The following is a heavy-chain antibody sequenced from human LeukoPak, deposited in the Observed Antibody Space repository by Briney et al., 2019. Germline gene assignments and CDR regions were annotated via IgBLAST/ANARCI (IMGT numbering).Heavy chain of an antibody. CDR3: AREDGGYGDYVGY. D-gene: IGHD4-17*01. J-gene: IGHJ4*02. V-gene: IGHV3-48*03. CDR2: LSSSGRTV. Sequence: GGPLRLSCAASGFIFSSYEMNWVRQAPGKGLEWVSYLSSSGRTVLYADSVKGRFTISRDNVKNSLYLQMNSLRAEDTAVYYCAREDGGYGDYVGYWGQGTLVAVSS. CDR1: GFIFSSYE.